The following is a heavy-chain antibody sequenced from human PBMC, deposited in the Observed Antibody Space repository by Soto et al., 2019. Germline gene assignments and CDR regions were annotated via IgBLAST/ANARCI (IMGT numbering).Heavy chain of an antibody. J-gene: IGHJ4*02. CDR3: ARYRREAVAGYTLDN. CDR2: VYNSGNT. CDR1: GGSISSNY. V-gene: IGHV4-59*01. Sequence: SSETLSLTCTVSGGSISSNYWTWIRQPPGKGLEWIGYVYNSGNTNYNPSLKSRVTISEDTSKSQFSLKVNSMTAADTAVYYCARYRREAVAGYTLDNWGQGSLGTVSS. D-gene: IGHD6-13*01.